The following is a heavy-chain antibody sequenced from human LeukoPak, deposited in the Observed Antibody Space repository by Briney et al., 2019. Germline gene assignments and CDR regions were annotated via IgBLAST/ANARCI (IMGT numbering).Heavy chain of an antibody. V-gene: IGHV1-69*05. CDR3: ARPPNARWTYIDY. D-gene: IGHD3/OR15-3a*01. Sequence: SVKVSCKASGGTFSSYAISWVRQAPGQGLEWMGGIIPIFGTANYAQKFQGRVTMTTDTSTSTAYMELRSLRSDNTAVYYCARPPNARWTYIDYWGQGTLVTVSS. CDR1: GGTFSSYA. CDR2: IIPIFGTA. J-gene: IGHJ4*02.